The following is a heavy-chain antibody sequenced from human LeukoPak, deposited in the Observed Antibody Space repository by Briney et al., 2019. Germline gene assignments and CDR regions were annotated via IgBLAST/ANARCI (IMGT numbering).Heavy chain of an antibody. J-gene: IGHJ3*01. CDR2: VSPGGDKT. Sequence: PGGSLRLSCAASGFTFSSHAMSWARQAPGKGLQWVSAVSPGGDKTYYADSVKGRFTVSRDNSRNTLYLQMNSLRADDTAAYFCAKEKAVARSSGWHAFDVWGQGSLVTVS. V-gene: IGHV3-23*01. D-gene: IGHD6-19*01. CDR3: AKEKAVARSSGWHAFDV. CDR1: GFTFSSHA.